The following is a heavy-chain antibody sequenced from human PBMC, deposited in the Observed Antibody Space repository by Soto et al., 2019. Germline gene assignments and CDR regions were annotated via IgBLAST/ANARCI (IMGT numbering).Heavy chain of an antibody. Sequence: QVQLVESGGGVVQPGRSLRVSCAASGFTFSIYAMHWVRQAPGTGLEWVAVISYDGTKTYYADSVKGRFTISRDNSENTVYLQMNSLRDEDTAVYYCAKDRGPRRKGLIDPFDYWGQGTLVTVSP. CDR3: AKDRGPRRKGLIDPFDY. CDR1: GFTFSIYA. CDR2: ISYDGTKT. J-gene: IGHJ4*02. D-gene: IGHD3-10*01. V-gene: IGHV3-30*18.